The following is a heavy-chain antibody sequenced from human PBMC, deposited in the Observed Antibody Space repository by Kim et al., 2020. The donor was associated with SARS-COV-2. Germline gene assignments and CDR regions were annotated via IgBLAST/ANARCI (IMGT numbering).Heavy chain of an antibody. CDR3: ARDLSGSYDAFDI. D-gene: IGHD1-26*01. Sequence: GGSLRLSCVASGFTFNNYWMSWVRQAPGEGLECVANINEDGNTKYYVGSVKRRFTVSRDNAKNSLYLQMNGLRAEDTAVYYCARDLSGSYDAFDIWGQGTMVTVSS. CDR2: INEDGNTK. J-gene: IGHJ3*02. V-gene: IGHV3-7*03. CDR1: GFTFNNYW.